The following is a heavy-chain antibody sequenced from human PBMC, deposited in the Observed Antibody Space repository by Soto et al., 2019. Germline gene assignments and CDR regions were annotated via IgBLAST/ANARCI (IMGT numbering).Heavy chain of an antibody. CDR2: ISYDGGNK. CDR1: GFTFSSYA. D-gene: IGHD2-21*02. Sequence: QVQLVESGGGVVQPGRSLRLSCAASGFTFSSYAMHWVRQAPGKGLEWVAVISYDGGNKYYADSVKGRFTISRDNSKNTLYLQMNSLRAEDTAVYYCASIREVVTAPVYYWGQGTLVTVSS. V-gene: IGHV3-30-3*01. J-gene: IGHJ4*02. CDR3: ASIREVVTAPVYY.